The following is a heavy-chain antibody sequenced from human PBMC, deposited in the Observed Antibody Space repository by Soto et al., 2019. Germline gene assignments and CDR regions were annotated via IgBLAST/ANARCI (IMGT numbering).Heavy chain of an antibody. Sequence: GASVKVSCKASGYTFTSYAMHWVRQAPGQSLEGMGWINAGNGNTKYSQKFQGRVTITRDTSASTAYMEPSSLRSEDTAVYYCARPCRYCSGGSCMHDAFDIWGQGTMVTVSS. CDR2: INAGNGNT. CDR3: ARPCRYCSGGSCMHDAFDI. CDR1: GYTFTSYA. J-gene: IGHJ3*02. D-gene: IGHD2-15*01. V-gene: IGHV1-3*01.